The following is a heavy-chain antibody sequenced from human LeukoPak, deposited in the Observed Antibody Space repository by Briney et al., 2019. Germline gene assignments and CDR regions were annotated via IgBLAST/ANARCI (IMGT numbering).Heavy chain of an antibody. J-gene: IGHJ4*02. D-gene: IGHD3-10*01. CDR2: INHSGST. V-gene: IGHV4-34*01. CDR3: ARAPGTRVAY. Sequence: SETLSLTCAVYGGSFSGYYWSWIRQPPGKGLEWIGEINHSGSTNYNPSLKSRVTISVDTSKNQFSLKLSSVTAADTAVYYCARAPGTRVAYWGQGTLVTVSS. CDR1: GGSFSGYY.